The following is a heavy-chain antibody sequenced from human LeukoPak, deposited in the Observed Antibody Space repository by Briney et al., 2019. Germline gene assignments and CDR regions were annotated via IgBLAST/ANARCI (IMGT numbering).Heavy chain of an antibody. CDR2: MNPNSGNT. J-gene: IGHJ6*03. Sequence: SSVKVSCKASGYTFTSYGISWVRQATGQGIEWMGWMNPNSGNTGYAQKFQGRVTITRNTSISTAYMELSSLRSEDTAVYYCARTGGSYPYYYYYYMDVWGKGTTVTVSS. CDR1: GYTFTSYG. CDR3: ARTGGSYPYYYYYYMDV. D-gene: IGHD1-26*01. V-gene: IGHV1-8*03.